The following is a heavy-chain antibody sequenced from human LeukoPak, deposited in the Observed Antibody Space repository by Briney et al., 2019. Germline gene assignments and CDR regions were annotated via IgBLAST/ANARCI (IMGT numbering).Heavy chain of an antibody. CDR3: RVIVVVPASIRYYGMDV. D-gene: IGHD2-2*01. J-gene: IGHJ6*02. V-gene: IGHV1-8*02. CDR2: MNPNSGNT. Sequence: ASVKVSCKASGYTFTSYGISWVRQATGQGLEWMGWMNPNSGNTGYAQKFQGRVTMTRNTSISTAYMELSSLRSEDTAVYYCRVIVVVPASIRYYGMDVWGQGTTVTVSS. CDR1: GYTFTSYG.